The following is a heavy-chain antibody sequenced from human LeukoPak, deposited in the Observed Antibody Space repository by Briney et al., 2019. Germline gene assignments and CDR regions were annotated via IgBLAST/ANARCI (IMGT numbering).Heavy chain of an antibody. CDR3: ARGGNRFGGFYFDY. D-gene: IGHD3-10*01. Sequence: SQTLSLTCTVSADSLSSGGYYWAWIRQFPGKGLESIGFIHHSGRSRHNPSLKDRVAISVDTSRKQFALKLSSVTAADTAMYYCARGGNRFGGFYFDYWGQGIQVIVSS. CDR1: ADSLSSGGYY. V-gene: IGHV4-31*03. J-gene: IGHJ4*02. CDR2: IHHSGRS.